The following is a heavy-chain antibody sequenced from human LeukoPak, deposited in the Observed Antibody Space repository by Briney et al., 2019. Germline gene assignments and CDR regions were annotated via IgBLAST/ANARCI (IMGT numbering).Heavy chain of an antibody. CDR1: GGSISSYY. D-gene: IGHD6-13*01. CDR2: IYYSGTT. CDR3: ARGVYIAAAQYGY. V-gene: IGHV4-59*01. J-gene: IGHJ4*02. Sequence: PSETLSLTCTVSGGSISSYYWSWIRQPPGKGLEWIGYIYYSGTTNYNPSLKSRVTISVDTSKNQFSLKLSSVTAADTAVYYCARGVYIAAAQYGYWGQGALVTVSA.